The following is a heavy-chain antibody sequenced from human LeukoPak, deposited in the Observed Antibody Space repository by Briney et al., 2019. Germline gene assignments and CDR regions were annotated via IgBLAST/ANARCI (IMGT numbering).Heavy chain of an antibody. V-gene: IGHV3-23*01. J-gene: IGHJ1*01. D-gene: IGHD2-2*01. CDR3: AKSCSSTSCYGYFQH. CDR1: GFTFSSYW. CDR2: ISGSGGST. Sequence: PGGSLRLSCAASGFTFSSYWMSWVRQAPGKGLEWVSAISGSGGSTYYADSVKGRFTISRDNSKDTLYLQMNSLRAEDTAVYYCAKSCSSTSCYGYFQHWGQGTLVTVSS.